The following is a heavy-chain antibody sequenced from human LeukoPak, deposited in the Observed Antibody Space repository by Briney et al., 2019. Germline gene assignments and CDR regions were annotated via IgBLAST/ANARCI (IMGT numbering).Heavy chain of an antibody. Sequence: SETLSLTCTVSGGSISTYWWSWTRQPPGKGLDWIGYIYYSGSTNYNPSLKSRVTISVDTTKNHFSLKLSSVTAADTAVYYCARGYYGSGSPYYYYYMDVWGKGTTVSVSS. CDR1: GGSISTYW. V-gene: IGHV4-59*01. J-gene: IGHJ6*03. D-gene: IGHD3-10*01. CDR3: ARGYYGSGSPYYYYYMDV. CDR2: IYYSGST.